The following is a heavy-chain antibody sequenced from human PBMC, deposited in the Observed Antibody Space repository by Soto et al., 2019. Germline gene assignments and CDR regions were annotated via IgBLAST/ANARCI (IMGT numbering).Heavy chain of an antibody. Sequence: PSETLSLTCTVSGGSISSYYWSWIRQPPGKGLEWIGYIYYSGSTNYNPSLKSRVTISVDTSKNQFSLKLSSVTAADTAVYYCARADIGSPLRYFDWLSYGMDGWGQGTTVTVSS. CDR1: GGSISSYY. V-gene: IGHV4-59*01. J-gene: IGHJ6*02. CDR2: IYYSGST. CDR3: ARADIGSPLRYFDWLSYGMDG. D-gene: IGHD3-9*01.